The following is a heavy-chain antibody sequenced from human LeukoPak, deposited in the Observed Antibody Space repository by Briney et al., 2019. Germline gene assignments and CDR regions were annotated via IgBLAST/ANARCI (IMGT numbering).Heavy chain of an antibody. CDR1: GFTFSNYA. Sequence: GGSLRLSCAASGFTFSNYAMSWVRQAPGKGLEWVSSMSGSGGSTYYADSVKGRFTISRDNSKNTLYLQMNSLRDEDSAVYYCARDQGIFDYWGQGTLVTVSS. J-gene: IGHJ4*02. CDR3: ARDQGIFDY. CDR2: MSGSGGST. V-gene: IGHV3-23*01.